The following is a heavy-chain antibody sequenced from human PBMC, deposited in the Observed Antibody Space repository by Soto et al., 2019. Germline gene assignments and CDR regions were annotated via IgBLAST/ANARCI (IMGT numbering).Heavy chain of an antibody. CDR3: ARSPGYSYGDY. J-gene: IGHJ4*02. Sequence: ASVKVSCKASGYTFTSYDINWVRQAPGQRLEWMGWINAGNGNTKYSQKFQGRVTITRDTSASTAYMELSSLRSEDTAVYYCARSPGYSYGDYWGQGTLVTVSS. D-gene: IGHD5-18*01. CDR2: INAGNGNT. V-gene: IGHV1-3*01. CDR1: GYTFTSYD.